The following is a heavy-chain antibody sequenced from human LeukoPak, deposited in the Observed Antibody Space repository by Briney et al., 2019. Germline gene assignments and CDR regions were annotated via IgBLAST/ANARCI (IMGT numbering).Heavy chain of an antibody. CDR2: VYTSGST. D-gene: IGHD1-20*01. V-gene: IGHV4-4*07. J-gene: IGHJ4*02. Sequence: SETLSLTCTVSGGSISSYYWSWIRQPAGKGLEWIGRVYTSGSTNYNPSLKSRVTMSVDTSKNQFSLKLGSVTAADTAVYYCARDPFNWNYFDYWGQGTLVTVSS. CDR3: ARDPFNWNYFDY. CDR1: GGSISSYY.